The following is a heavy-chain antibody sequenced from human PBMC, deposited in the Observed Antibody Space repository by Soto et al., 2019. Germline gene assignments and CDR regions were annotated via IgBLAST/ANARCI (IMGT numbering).Heavy chain of an antibody. CDR2: ISGGGGST. J-gene: IGHJ4*02. CDR3: AKPVDYGSDYRNYFEC. Sequence: GGSLRLSCAASGFTFSSYAINWVRQAPGKGLEWVSAISGGGGSTYYADSVKGRFTISRDNSKNTLYLQMNSLRAEDTAVYFCAKPVDYGSDYRNYFECWGQGTLVTVSS. CDR1: GFTFSSYA. V-gene: IGHV3-23*01. D-gene: IGHD6-19*01.